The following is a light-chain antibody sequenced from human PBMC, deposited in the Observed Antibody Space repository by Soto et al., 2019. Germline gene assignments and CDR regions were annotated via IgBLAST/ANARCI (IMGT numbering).Light chain of an antibody. CDR3: QQYESAPRT. CDR2: GAS. V-gene: IGKV3-20*01. Sequence: EIVLTQSPGTLSLSPGERATLSCRASQSVTSRNLAWYQQKPGQAPRLLIYGASSRATDIPDRFSGSGSGTDFTVTISRLGPEDFAVYYCQQYESAPRTFGQGTKLEIK. CDR1: QSVTSRN. J-gene: IGKJ2*01.